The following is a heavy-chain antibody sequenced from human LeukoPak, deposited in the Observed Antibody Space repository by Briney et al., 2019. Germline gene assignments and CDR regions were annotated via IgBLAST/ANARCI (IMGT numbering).Heavy chain of an antibody. CDR1: GYTLTELS. CDR3: AVGGLRGRVHNWFDP. D-gene: IGHD3-16*01. V-gene: IGHV1-24*01. Sequence: ASVKVSCKVSGYTLTELSMHWVRQAPGKGLEWMGGFDPEDGETIYAQKFQGRVTMTEGTSTDTAYMELSSLRSEDTAVYYCAVGGLRGRVHNWFDPWGQGTLVTVSS. J-gene: IGHJ5*02. CDR2: FDPEDGET.